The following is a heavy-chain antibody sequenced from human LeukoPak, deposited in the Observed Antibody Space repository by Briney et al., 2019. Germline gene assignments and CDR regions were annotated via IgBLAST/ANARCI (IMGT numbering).Heavy chain of an antibody. CDR1: GGXFSGYY. Sequence: SETLSLTCAVYGGXFSGYYWSWIRQPPGKGLEWIGEINHSGSTNYNPSLKSRVTISVDTSKNQFSLKLSSVTAADTAVYYCAGRLGAVAGVVFGTPPTPVDYWGQGTLVTVSS. CDR2: INHSGST. J-gene: IGHJ4*02. V-gene: IGHV4-34*01. D-gene: IGHD6-19*01. CDR3: AGRLGAVAGVVFGTPPTPVDY.